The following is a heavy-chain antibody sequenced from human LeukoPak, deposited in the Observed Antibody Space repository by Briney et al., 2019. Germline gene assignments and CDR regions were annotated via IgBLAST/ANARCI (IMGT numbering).Heavy chain of an antibody. CDR1: GFTFGSYA. V-gene: IGHV3-64*01. J-gene: IGHJ4*02. CDR2: ITNDGGTT. Sequence: GGSLRLSCAASGFTFGSYAMHWVRQAPGKGLEYVSAITNDGGTTFYANSVKGRFTISKDNSKNTLFLQMGSLRPEDMAVYYCARVDDFTYDFWGQGTLVTVSS. CDR3: ARVDDFTYDF. D-gene: IGHD2-2*03.